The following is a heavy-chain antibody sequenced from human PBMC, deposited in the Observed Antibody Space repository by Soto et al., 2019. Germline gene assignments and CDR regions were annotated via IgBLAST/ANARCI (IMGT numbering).Heavy chain of an antibody. J-gene: IGHJ4*02. D-gene: IGHD6-13*01. V-gene: IGHV1-69*01. CDR3: ARDGIAAAGTIAYYFDY. CDR1: GGTFSSYA. CDR2: IIPIFGTA. Sequence: QVQLVQSGAEVKKPGSSVKVSCKASGGTFSSYAISWVRQAPGQGLEWMGGIIPIFGTANYAQKFQCRVTITADEATSTAYIELSSLRSEDTAVYYCARDGIAAAGTIAYYFDYWGQGTLVTVSS.